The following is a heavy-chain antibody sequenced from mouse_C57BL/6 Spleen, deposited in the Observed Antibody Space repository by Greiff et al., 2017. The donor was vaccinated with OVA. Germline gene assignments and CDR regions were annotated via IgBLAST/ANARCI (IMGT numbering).Heavy chain of an antibody. D-gene: IGHD2-2*01. Sequence: EVKLMESGPGLVKPSQSLSLTCSVTGYSITSGYYWNWIRQFPGNKLEWMGYISYDGSNNYNPSLKNRISITRDTSKNQFFLKLNSVTTEDTATYYCARLSTMVTTGCFDYWGQGTTLTVSS. CDR1: GYSITSGYY. V-gene: IGHV3-6*01. CDR2: ISYDGSN. J-gene: IGHJ2*01. CDR3: ARLSTMVTTGCFDY.